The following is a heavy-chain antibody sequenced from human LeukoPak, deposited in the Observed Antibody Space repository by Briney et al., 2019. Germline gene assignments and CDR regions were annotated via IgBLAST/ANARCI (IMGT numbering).Heavy chain of an antibody. CDR1: GGSISSGDYY. V-gene: IGHV4-30-4*01. CDR3: ARASPDDSSPTIFNY. D-gene: IGHD3-22*01. Sequence: HSETLSLTCTVSGGSISSGDYYWSWIRQPPGKGLEWIGYIYYSGSTYYNPSLKSRVTISVDTSKNQFSLKLSSVTAADTAVYYCARASPDDSSPTIFNYWGQGTLVTVSS. J-gene: IGHJ4*02. CDR2: IYYSGST.